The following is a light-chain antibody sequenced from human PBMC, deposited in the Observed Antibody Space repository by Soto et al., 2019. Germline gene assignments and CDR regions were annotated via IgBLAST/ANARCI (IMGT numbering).Light chain of an antibody. CDR1: SSDVGGYNY. CDR2: DVS. V-gene: IGLV2-14*01. J-gene: IGLJ1*01. CDR3: SSYTNSNTLV. Sequence: QSALTQPASVSGSPGQSITISCTGTSSDVGGYNYVSWYQQYPGKAPKLMIYDVSNRPSGLSNRSSGSKSDNTASLSISGLQDEDEADYYCSSYTNSNTLVFGSGTKLTDL.